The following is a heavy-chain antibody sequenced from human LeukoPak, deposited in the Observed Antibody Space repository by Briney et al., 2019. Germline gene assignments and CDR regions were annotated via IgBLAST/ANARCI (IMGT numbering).Heavy chain of an antibody. Sequence: GGSLRLSCEASGFSFSSYNMDWVRQTPGKGLEWISSITTSSTYTFYADSVKGRFTISRDNARNSLYLQMNSLRAEDTAVYYCAELGITMIGGVWGKGTTVTISS. CDR1: GFSFSSYN. J-gene: IGHJ6*04. CDR2: ITTSSTYT. D-gene: IGHD3-10*02. V-gene: IGHV3-21*01. CDR3: AELGITMIGGV.